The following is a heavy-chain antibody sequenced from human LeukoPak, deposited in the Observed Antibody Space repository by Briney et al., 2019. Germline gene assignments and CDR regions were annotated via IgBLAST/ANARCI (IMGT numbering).Heavy chain of an antibody. J-gene: IGHJ4*02. V-gene: IGHV4-59*04. CDR3: AVLYYFDY. CDR1: GGSISSYY. Sequence: SETLSLTCTVSGGSISSYYWSWIRQPPGKGLEWIGSIYYSGSTYYNPSLKSRVTISVDTSKNQFSLKLSSVTAADTAVYYCAVLYYFDYWGQGTLVTVSS. CDR2: IYYSGST.